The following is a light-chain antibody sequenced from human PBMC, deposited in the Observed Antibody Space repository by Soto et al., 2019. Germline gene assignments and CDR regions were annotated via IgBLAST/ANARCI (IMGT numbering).Light chain of an antibody. V-gene: IGKV3-20*01. CDR1: QSVSSN. CDR3: QQYGDSPT. CDR2: GAS. J-gene: IGKJ1*01. Sequence: IVMTQSAANLSVSPGERATLSCRASQSVSSNLTWYQQKPGQAPRLLIYGASSRATGIPNRFSGSGSGTDFTLTISRLEPEDFAVFYCQQYGDSPTFGEGTKVDI.